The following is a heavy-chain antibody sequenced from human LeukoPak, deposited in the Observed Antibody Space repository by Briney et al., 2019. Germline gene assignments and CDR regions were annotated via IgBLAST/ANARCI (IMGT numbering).Heavy chain of an antibody. Sequence: PSETLSLTCTVSGGSISTYCWSWIRQPPGQRLEWIGYTYYSGSSNYNPSLLSRVTISVDMSKNQFSLKLSSVSAADTAVYYCARGISGYPVWDAFDLWGQGTMVTVSS. V-gene: IGHV4-59*08. J-gene: IGHJ3*01. D-gene: IGHD5-12*01. CDR3: ARGISGYPVWDAFDL. CDR2: TYYSGSS. CDR1: GGSISTYC.